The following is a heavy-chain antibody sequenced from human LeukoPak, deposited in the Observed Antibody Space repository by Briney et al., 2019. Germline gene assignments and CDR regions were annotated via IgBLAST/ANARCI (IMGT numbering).Heavy chain of an antibody. CDR2: TSSSDAGT. CDR3: ANTAARQQYYYDSSGYSQAFDI. D-gene: IGHD3-22*01. J-gene: IGHJ3*02. CDR1: GFTLSTYA. V-gene: IGHV3-23*01. Sequence: GGSLRLSCAASGFTLSTYAMSWVRQTPGKGLEWVAATSSSDAGTYHADSVRGRFTISRDNSKNTLYLQMNSLRAEDTAVYYCANTAARQQYYYDSSGYSQAFDIWGQGTMVTVSS.